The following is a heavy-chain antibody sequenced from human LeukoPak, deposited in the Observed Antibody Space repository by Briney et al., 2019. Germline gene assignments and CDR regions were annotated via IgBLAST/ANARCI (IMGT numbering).Heavy chain of an antibody. CDR1: GLTFSSAW. Sequence: GESLKISCAASGLTFSSAWMHWVRQTPGKGLVWISRIKSDGTATYVASVKGRFTISKDNARNSVFLQMNSLRTEDTATYYCVKGRGGYVKHKTFDYWGQGTLVTVSS. V-gene: IGHV3-74*01. CDR2: IKSDGTA. D-gene: IGHD5-12*01. J-gene: IGHJ4*02. CDR3: VKGRGGYVKHKTFDY.